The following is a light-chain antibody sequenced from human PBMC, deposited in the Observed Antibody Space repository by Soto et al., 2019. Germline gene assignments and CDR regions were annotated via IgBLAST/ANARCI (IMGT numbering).Light chain of an antibody. CDR2: GAS. Sequence: EIVMTQSPATLSVSPGERATLSCRASQSVSSNLAWYQQKPGQAPRLLIYGASTRATGIPARFSGSGSGTEFTHTISSLQSEEFAVFYCQQYNNWPPWTFGQGIKVEIK. J-gene: IGKJ1*01. V-gene: IGKV3-15*01. CDR3: QQYNNWPPWT. CDR1: QSVSSN.